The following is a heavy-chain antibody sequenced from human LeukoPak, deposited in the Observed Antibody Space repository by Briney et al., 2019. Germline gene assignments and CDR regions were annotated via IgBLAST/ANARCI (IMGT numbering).Heavy chain of an antibody. CDR1: GGSISSYY. Sequence: ASETLSLTCTVSGGSISSYYWSWIRQPPGKGLECIGYIYYSGSTNYNPSLKSRVTISVDTSKNQFSLKLSSVTAADTAVYYCARENAGLFDYWGQGTLVTVSS. V-gene: IGHV4-59*12. D-gene: IGHD1-1*01. CDR2: IYYSGST. CDR3: ARENAGLFDY. J-gene: IGHJ4*02.